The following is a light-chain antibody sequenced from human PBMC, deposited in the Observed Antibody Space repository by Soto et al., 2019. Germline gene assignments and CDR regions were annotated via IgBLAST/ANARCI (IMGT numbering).Light chain of an antibody. CDR3: QQRSNWLT. Sequence: EVVMTQSPATLSVSLGARATLSCRASQSVNSKLAWYQQKPGQAPRLLIYDASNRATGIPARFSGSGSGTEFTLTISSLEPEYFAVYDCQQRSNWLTFGGGTKVDIK. CDR2: DAS. J-gene: IGKJ4*01. CDR1: QSVNSK. V-gene: IGKV3-11*01.